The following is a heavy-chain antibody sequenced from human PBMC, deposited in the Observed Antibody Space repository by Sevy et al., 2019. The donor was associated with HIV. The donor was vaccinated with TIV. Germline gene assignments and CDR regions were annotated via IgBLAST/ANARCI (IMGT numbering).Heavy chain of an antibody. J-gene: IGHJ4*02. V-gene: IGHV4-59*01. Sequence: SETLSLTCTVSGGSISSYYWSWIRQPPGKGLEWIGYIYYSGSTNYNPSLKSRVTISVDTSKNQFSLKLSYVTAADTAVYYCARGRSYDILTGYYGSNYNFDYWGQGTLVTVSS. D-gene: IGHD3-9*01. CDR2: IYYSGST. CDR3: ARGRSYDILTGYYGSNYNFDY. CDR1: GGSISSYY.